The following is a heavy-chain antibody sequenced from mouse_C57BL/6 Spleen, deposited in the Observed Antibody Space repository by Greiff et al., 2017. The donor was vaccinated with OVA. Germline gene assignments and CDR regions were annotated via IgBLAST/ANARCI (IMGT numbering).Heavy chain of an antibody. V-gene: IGHV1-76*01. J-gene: IGHJ2*01. Sequence: VQVVESGAELVRPGASVKLSCKASGYTFTDYYINWVKQRPGQGLEWIARIYPGSGNTYYNEKFKGKATLTAEKSSSTAYMQLSSLTSEDSAVYFCERVGERDYFDDWGQGTTLTVSS. CDR2: IYPGSGNT. CDR3: ERVGERDYFDD. CDR1: GYTFTDYY. D-gene: IGHD4-1*01.